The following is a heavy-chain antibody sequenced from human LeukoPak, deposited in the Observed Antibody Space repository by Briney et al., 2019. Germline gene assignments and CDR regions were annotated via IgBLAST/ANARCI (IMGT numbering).Heavy chain of an antibody. CDR2: IIPIFGTA. J-gene: IGHJ4*02. CDR1: GGTFSSYA. V-gene: IGHV1-69*13. Sequence: GASVKVSCKASGGTFSSYAISWVRQAPGQGLEWMGGIIPIFGTANYAQKFQGRVTITADESTSTAYMELSSLGSEDTAVYYCARDSGIVGATGFDYWGQGTLVTVSS. D-gene: IGHD1-26*01. CDR3: ARDSGIVGATGFDY.